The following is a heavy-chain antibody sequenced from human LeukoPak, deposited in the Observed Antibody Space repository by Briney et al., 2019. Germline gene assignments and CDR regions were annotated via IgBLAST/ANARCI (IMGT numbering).Heavy chain of an antibody. J-gene: IGHJ4*02. D-gene: IGHD3-3*01. V-gene: IGHV3-30*03. CDR1: GFTFSSYG. Sequence: GGSLRLSCAASGFTFSSYGMHWVRQAPGKGLEWVAVISYDGSNKYYADSVRGRFTISRDNSKNTLYLQMNSLRAEGTALYYCVRAVGSGYAYWGQGTLVTVSS. CDR3: VRAVGSGYAY. CDR2: ISYDGSNK.